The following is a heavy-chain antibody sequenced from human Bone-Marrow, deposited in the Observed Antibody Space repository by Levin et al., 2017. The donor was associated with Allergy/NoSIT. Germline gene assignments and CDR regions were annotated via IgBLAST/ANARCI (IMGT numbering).Heavy chain of an antibody. V-gene: IGHV3-7*04. Sequence: PGGSLRLSCAASGFTFTTYWMSWVRQAPGKGLEWVANIKPDGSETYYVGSVEGRFTVSRDNAKNSLFLQMDSLTAADTAVYYFARYLDYLENFDRWGQGTLVTVSS. J-gene: IGHJ4*02. CDR3: ARYLDYLENFDR. D-gene: IGHD4-11*01. CDR2: IKPDGSET. CDR1: GFTFTTYW.